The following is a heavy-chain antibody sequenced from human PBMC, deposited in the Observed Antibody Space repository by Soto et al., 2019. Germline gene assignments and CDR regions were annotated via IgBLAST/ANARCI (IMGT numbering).Heavy chain of an antibody. J-gene: IGHJ4*02. Sequence: EVQLLESGGDLVQPGGSLRLSCAASGFSFRSYAMGWVRQAPGKGLNWVSSISAGGDATYYADSVKGRFTISRDNSKNTVYLQMTSLRADDTAVYYCADGGRYPYYWGPGTLVTVSS. CDR1: GFSFRSYA. CDR3: ADGGRYPYY. D-gene: IGHD1-26*01. V-gene: IGHV3-23*01. CDR2: ISAGGDAT.